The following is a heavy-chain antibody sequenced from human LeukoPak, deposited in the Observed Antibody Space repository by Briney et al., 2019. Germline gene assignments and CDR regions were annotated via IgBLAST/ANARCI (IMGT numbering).Heavy chain of an antibody. CDR2: INWNGGNT. D-gene: IGHD2-2*01. J-gene: IGHJ5*02. CDR1: GFTFNDYY. Sequence: GGSLRLSCTASGFTFNDYYMSWVRQVPGKGLEWVSRINWNGGNTGYADSVRGRFTISRDNAKNSLYLQMNSLRAEDTALYYCARDPCRRSSTGCYFEDWFHPWGAGALLTVSS. CDR3: ARDPCRRSSTGCYFEDWFHP. V-gene: IGHV3-20*04.